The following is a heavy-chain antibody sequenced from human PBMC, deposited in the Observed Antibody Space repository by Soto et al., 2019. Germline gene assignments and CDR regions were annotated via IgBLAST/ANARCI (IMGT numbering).Heavy chain of an antibody. J-gene: IGHJ6*02. CDR2: ISAYNGNT. CDR1: GYTFTSYG. Sequence: ASVKVSCKASGYTFTSYGISWVRQAPGQGLEWMGWISAYNGNTNYAQKLQGRVTMTTDTSTSTAYMELRSLRSDDTAVYYCARDTPNYDILTGYYGMDVWGQGTTGTVSS. D-gene: IGHD3-9*01. CDR3: ARDTPNYDILTGYYGMDV. V-gene: IGHV1-18*04.